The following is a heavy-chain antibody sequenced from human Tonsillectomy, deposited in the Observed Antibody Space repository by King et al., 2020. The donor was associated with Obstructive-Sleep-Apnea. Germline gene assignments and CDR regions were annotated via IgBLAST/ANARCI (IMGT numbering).Heavy chain of an antibody. Sequence: VQLQESGPRLVKPWETLSLTCTVSGGSFGAYYGSWIRQPPGRGLEWIGTIYYTGNTNYNPSLKSRFTMSVDTSTKQFSLKLRSVTAAETAVYFCAGDYGDYKVDYWGQGSLVTVSS. CDR1: GGSFGAYY. J-gene: IGHJ4*01. D-gene: IGHD4-17*01. CDR2: IYYTGNT. V-gene: IGHV4-59*01. CDR3: AGDYGDYKVDY.